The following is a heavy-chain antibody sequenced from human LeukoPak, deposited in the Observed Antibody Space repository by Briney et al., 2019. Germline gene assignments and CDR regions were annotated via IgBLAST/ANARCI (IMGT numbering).Heavy chain of an antibody. CDR3: AKQATYYYDSSGYLPYYFDY. Sequence: GGSLRLSCAASGFTFSSYGMHWVRQAPGKGLEWVAVIWYDGSNKYYADSVKGRFTISRDNSKNTLYLQMNSLRAEDTAVYYCAKQATYYYDSSGYLPYYFDYWGQGTLVTVSS. D-gene: IGHD3-22*01. J-gene: IGHJ4*02. V-gene: IGHV3-30*02. CDR2: IWYDGSNK. CDR1: GFTFSSYG.